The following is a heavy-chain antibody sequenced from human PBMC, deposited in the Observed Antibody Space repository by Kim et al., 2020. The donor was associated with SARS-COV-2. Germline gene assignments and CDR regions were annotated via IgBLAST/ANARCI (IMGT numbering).Heavy chain of an antibody. J-gene: IGHJ4*02. CDR1: GFTFSGYG. V-gene: IGHV3-33*06. CDR2: IWYDGSNK. D-gene: IGHD3-10*01. CDR3: AKGDYGSGSIGDY. Sequence: GGSLRLSCAASGFTFSGYGMHWVRQAPGKGLEWVAVIWYDGSNKYYADSVKGRFTISRDNSKNTLYLQMNSLRAEDTAVYYCAKGDYGSGSIGDYWGQGTLVTVSS.